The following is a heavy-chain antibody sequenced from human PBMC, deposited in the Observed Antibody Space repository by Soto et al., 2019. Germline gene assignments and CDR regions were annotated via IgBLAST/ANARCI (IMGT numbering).Heavy chain of an antibody. CDR2: INPNSGGT. Sequence: QVQLVQSGAEVKKPGASVKVSCKASGYTFTGYYMHWVRQAPGQGLEWMGWINPNSGGTNYAQKFQDRVTMTRDTSSSTAYMELSRLRSDDTAVYYCARLPPVGATGLDYWGRGTLVTVSS. J-gene: IGHJ4*02. CDR1: GYTFTGYY. V-gene: IGHV1-2*02. CDR3: ARLPPVGATGLDY. D-gene: IGHD1-26*01.